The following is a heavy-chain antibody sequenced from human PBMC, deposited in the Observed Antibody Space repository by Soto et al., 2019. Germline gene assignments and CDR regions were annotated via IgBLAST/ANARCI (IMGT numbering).Heavy chain of an antibody. J-gene: IGHJ6*02. D-gene: IGHD1-7*01. V-gene: IGHV4-59*01. CDR2: IYYSGST. Sequence: WETLSLTCTVSGGSISSYYWSWIRQPPGKGLEWIGYIYYSGSTNYNPSLKSRVTISVDTSKNQFSLKLSSVTAADTAVYYCARDTGTTDYYYGMDVWGQGTTVTVSS. CDR3: ARDTGTTDYYYGMDV. CDR1: GGSISSYY.